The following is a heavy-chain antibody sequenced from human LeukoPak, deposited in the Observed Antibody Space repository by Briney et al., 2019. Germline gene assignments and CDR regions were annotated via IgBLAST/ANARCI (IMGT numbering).Heavy chain of an antibody. V-gene: IGHV4-59*01. D-gene: IGHD6-19*01. CDR3: ARHSSGWYRWFDP. J-gene: IGHJ5*02. Sequence: SETLSLTCTVSGGSISSYYWSWIRQPPGKGPEWIGYIYYSGSTNYNPSLKSRVTISVDTSKNQFSLKLSSVTAADTAVYYCARHSSGWYRWFDPWGQGTLVTVSS. CDR1: GGSISSYY. CDR2: IYYSGST.